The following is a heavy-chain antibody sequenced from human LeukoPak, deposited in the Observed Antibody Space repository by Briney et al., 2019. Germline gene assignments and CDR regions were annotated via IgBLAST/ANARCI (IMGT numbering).Heavy chain of an antibody. Sequence: SETLSLTCAVYGGSFSGYYWSWIRQPPGKGLEWIGSIYYSGSTYYNPSLKSRVTISVDTSKNQFSLKLSSVTAADTAVYYCARVSRYCSGGSCYYFDYWGQGTLVTVSS. CDR2: IYYSGST. CDR3: ARVSRYCSGGSCYYFDY. D-gene: IGHD2-15*01. CDR1: GGSFSGYY. V-gene: IGHV4-34*01. J-gene: IGHJ4*02.